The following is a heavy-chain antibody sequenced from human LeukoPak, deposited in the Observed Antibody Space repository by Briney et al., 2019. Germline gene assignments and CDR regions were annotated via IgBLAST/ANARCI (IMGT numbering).Heavy chain of an antibody. CDR3: ARADLYDTSLFFDY. V-gene: IGHV4-59*01. CDR1: GASIQTNF. Sequence: SETLSLTCTVSGASIQTNFWSWLRQPPGKGLEWIGYIHHSGNTNYNPSLRSRVTILIDTPTKQFSLRLNSVTAADAALYYCARADLYDTSLFFDYWGQGILVTVSS. CDR2: IHHSGNT. D-gene: IGHD3-16*01. J-gene: IGHJ4*02.